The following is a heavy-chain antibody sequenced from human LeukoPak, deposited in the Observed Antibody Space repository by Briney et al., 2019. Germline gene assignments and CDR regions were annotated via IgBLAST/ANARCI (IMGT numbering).Heavy chain of an antibody. D-gene: IGHD4-17*01. Sequence: GGSLRLSCAASGFTFSSHWMTWVRQAPGKGLEWVANINQDGSERYYVDSVKGRFTISRDNAKNSLYLQMNSLRAEDTAVYYCATGTLTEKYGDYYHFDYWGQGTLVTVSS. CDR2: INQDGSER. V-gene: IGHV3-7*01. CDR3: ATGTLTEKYGDYYHFDY. J-gene: IGHJ4*02. CDR1: GFTFSSHW.